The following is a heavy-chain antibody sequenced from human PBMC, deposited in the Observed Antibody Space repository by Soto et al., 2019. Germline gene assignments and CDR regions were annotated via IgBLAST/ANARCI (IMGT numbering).Heavy chain of an antibody. CDR2: IYPGDSDT. CDR1: GYSFTSYW. D-gene: IGHD2-15*01. V-gene: IGHV5-51*01. CDR3: ARQRYCSGGSCYPSLHGMDV. Sequence: GESLKISGKGSGYSFTSYWIGWVRQMPGKSLEWMGIIYPGDSDTRYSPSFQGQVTISADKSISTAYLQWSSLKASDTAMYYCARQRYCSGGSCYPSLHGMDVWGQGTTVTVSS. J-gene: IGHJ6*02.